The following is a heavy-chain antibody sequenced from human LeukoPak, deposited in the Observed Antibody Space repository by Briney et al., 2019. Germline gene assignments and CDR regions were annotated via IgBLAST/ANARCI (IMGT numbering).Heavy chain of an antibody. V-gene: IGHV3-49*04. CDR3: TSYRRDGYKKEPGFDY. CDR1: GFTFGDYA. D-gene: IGHD5-24*01. Sequence: GGSLRLSCTASGFTFGDYAMSWVRQAPGKGLEWVGFIRSKAYGGTTEYAASVKGRFTISRDDSKSIAYLQMNSLKTEDTAVYYCTSYRRDGYKKEPGFDYWGQGTLVTVSS. J-gene: IGHJ4*02. CDR2: IRSKAYGGTT.